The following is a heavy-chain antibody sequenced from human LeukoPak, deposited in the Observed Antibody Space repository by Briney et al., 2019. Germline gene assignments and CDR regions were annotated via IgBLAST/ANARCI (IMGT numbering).Heavy chain of an antibody. CDR2: ITSDGSST. D-gene: IGHD1-26*01. V-gene: IGHV3-74*01. J-gene: IGHJ3*02. CDR3: ARGSSGSFWQAVDI. Sequence: GGSLRLSCAASGFTFRTFWMHWVRQAPGKGLVWVSRITSDGSSTSQADSVKGRFTISRDNAKNTLYLQMSSLRAEDTAVYYCARGSSGSFWQAVDIWGQGTMVTASS. CDR1: GFTFRTFW.